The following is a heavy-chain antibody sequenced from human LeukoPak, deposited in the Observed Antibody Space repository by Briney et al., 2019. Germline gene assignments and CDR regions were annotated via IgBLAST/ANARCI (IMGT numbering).Heavy chain of an antibody. Sequence: KPSETLSLTCAVSGGSISSSNWWSWVRQPPGKGLEWIGEIYHSGSTNYNPSLKSRVTISVDTSKNQFSLKLSSVTAADTAVYYCARLLGVAVAEYYFDYWGQGTLVTVSS. CDR2: IYHSGST. D-gene: IGHD6-19*01. V-gene: IGHV4-4*02. CDR1: GGSISSSNW. CDR3: ARLLGVAVAEYYFDY. J-gene: IGHJ4*02.